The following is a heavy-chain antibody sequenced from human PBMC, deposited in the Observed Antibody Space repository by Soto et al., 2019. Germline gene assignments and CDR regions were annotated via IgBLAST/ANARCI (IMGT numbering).Heavy chain of an antibody. D-gene: IGHD3-10*01. CDR1: GFTFSSYG. CDR3: AKGGLWFGEPSNYYFDY. V-gene: IGHV3-30*18. CDR2: ISYDGSNK. Sequence: GGSLRLSCAASGFTFSSYGMHWVRQAPGKGLEWVAVISYDGSNKYYADSVKGRFTISRDNSKNTLYLQMNSLRAEDTAVYYCAKGGLWFGEPSNYYFDYWGQGTLVTVSS. J-gene: IGHJ4*02.